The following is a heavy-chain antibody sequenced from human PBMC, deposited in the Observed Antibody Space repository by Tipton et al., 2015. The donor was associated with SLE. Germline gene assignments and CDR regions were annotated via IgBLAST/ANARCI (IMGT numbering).Heavy chain of an antibody. Sequence: GSLRLSCAASGFTFSTYAMTWVRQAPGKGLEWVSGISGSGSSAYYADSVKGRFTISRDNSKNTLYLQMNSLRAEDTAVYYCANCYDSSGFYSNFDYWGQGTLVTVSS. D-gene: IGHD3-22*01. CDR3: ANCYDSSGFYSNFDY. CDR2: ISGSGSSA. CDR1: GFTFSTYA. J-gene: IGHJ4*02. V-gene: IGHV3-23*01.